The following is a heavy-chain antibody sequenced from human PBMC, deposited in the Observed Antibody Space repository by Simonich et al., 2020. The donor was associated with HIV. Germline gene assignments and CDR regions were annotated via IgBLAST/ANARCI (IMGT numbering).Heavy chain of an antibody. V-gene: IGHV1-2*06. D-gene: IGHD1-26*01. Sequence: QVQLVQSGAEVKKPGASVKVSCKASGYTFTDYNIHWVRQAPGQGLEWMGRGNPNSGGTDDPQKFQGRVNMTRDKSITTAYMELSRLRSDDTAFYYCATHGPGSYSSALDIWGQGTMVTVSS. CDR2: GNPNSGGT. CDR3: ATHGPGSYSSALDI. J-gene: IGHJ3*02. CDR1: GYTFTDYN.